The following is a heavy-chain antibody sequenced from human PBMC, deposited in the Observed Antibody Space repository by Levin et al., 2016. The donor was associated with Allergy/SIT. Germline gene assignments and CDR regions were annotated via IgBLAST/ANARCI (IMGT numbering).Heavy chain of an antibody. Sequence: SETLSLTCTVSGGSISSSSYYWGWIRQPPGKGLEWIGSIYYSGSTYYNPSLKSRVTISVDTSKNQFSLKLSSVTAADTAVYYCARHLTAAAGKVDYWGQGTLVTVSS. J-gene: IGHJ4*02. CDR1: GGSISSSSYY. D-gene: IGHD6-13*01. CDR2: IYYSGST. V-gene: IGHV4-39*01. CDR3: ARHLTAAAGKVDY.